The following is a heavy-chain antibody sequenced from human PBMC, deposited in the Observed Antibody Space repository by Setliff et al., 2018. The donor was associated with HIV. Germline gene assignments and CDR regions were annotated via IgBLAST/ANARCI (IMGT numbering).Heavy chain of an antibody. Sequence: GASVKVSCKASGYTFTSYGLSWVRQAPGQGLEWMGWMNPNSGNTGYAQKFQGRVTMTRDTSISTAYMELNNLKFEDTAVYYCARARRDSYDRGRRNHYYIDVWGKGTTVTVSS. D-gene: IGHD3-22*01. J-gene: IGHJ6*03. CDR1: GYTFTSYG. V-gene: IGHV1-8*02. CDR2: MNPNSGNT. CDR3: ARARRDSYDRGRRNHYYIDV.